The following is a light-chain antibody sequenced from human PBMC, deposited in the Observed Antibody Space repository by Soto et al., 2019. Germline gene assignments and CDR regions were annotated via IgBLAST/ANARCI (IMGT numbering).Light chain of an antibody. Sequence: EIVLTQSPGTLSLSPGERATLSCRASQSVSSNLAWYQQKPGQAPRFLIYGAFSRATGIPDRFSGSGSGTDFTLTISSLQPEDVATYYCQKYNSAPWTFGQGTKVDI. CDR1: QSVSSN. J-gene: IGKJ1*01. CDR3: QKYNSAPWT. CDR2: GAF. V-gene: IGKV3D-15*01.